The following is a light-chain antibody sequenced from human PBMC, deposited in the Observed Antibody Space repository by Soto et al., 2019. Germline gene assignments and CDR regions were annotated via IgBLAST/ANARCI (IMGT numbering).Light chain of an antibody. CDR2: GTS. CDR1: QTVRRSY. V-gene: IGKV3D-20*02. J-gene: IGKJ1*01. CDR3: QQGTDWPPGT. Sequence: EIVLTQSPGTLSLSPGERATLSCRASQTVRRSYLAWYQQKPGQSPRLLVSGTSRRATGIPDRFSGSGSGTDFTLTISSLEPEDFALYYCQQGTDWPPGTFGQGTKVDIK.